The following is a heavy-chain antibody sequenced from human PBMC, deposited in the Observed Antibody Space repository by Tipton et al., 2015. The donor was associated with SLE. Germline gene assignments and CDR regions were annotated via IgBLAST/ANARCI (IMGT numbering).Heavy chain of an antibody. Sequence: TLSLTCTVSGGSVSSSHYYWGWIRQPPGKGLEWIGSVYYSGTTYYNSSLKSRVTMSVDTSKNQFSLRLNSVTAADTAVYYCARYCGSATCLGFWLSWGQGTLVTVSS. V-gene: IGHV4-39*07. J-gene: IGHJ5*02. D-gene: IGHD2-2*01. CDR1: GGSVSSSHYY. CDR3: ARYCGSATCLGFWLS. CDR2: VYYSGTT.